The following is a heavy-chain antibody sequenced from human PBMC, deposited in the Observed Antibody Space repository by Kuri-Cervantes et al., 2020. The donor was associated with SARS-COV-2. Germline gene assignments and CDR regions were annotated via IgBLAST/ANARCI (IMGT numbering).Heavy chain of an antibody. CDR2: ISSSSSYI. D-gene: IGHD2-15*01. J-gene: IGHJ4*02. CDR1: GFTFSSCS. V-gene: IGHV3-21*01. Sequence: GESLKISCAASGFTFSSCSMNWVRQAPGKGLEWVSSISSSSSYIYYADSVKGRFTISRDNAKNSLYLQMNSLRAEDTAVYYCARELGGGSVWGQGTLVTVSS. CDR3: ARELGGGSV.